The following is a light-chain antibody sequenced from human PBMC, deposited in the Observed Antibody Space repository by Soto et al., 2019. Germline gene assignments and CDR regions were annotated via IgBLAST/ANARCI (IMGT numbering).Light chain of an antibody. CDR3: QQRSSWPWT. V-gene: IGKV3-11*01. CDR1: QSVRSY. J-gene: IGKJ1*01. Sequence: EILLTQSPATLSLSPGERATLSCRASQSVRSYLAWYQQKPGQAPRLLICDATDRATGIPARFSGSGSETVFSLTISILEPEDFAVYYCQQRSSWPWTFGQGTKVEIK. CDR2: DAT.